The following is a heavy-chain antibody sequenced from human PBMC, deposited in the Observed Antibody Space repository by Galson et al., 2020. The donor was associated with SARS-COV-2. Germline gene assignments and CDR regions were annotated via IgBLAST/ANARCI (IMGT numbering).Heavy chain of an antibody. J-gene: IGHJ4*02. D-gene: IGHD3-10*01. CDR3: ARDGGYGSGTDYLAY. CDR2: IFYSGIT. CDR1: SDSISSGGYY. V-gene: IGHV4-31*03. Sequence: SQTLSLTCTVSSDSISSGGYYWSWIRQHPEKGLEWVGYIFYSGITNYNPSLKSRVTVSVDTSKNQFSLKLSSVTAADTAVYYCARDGGYGSGTDYLAYWGQGTLVTVSS.